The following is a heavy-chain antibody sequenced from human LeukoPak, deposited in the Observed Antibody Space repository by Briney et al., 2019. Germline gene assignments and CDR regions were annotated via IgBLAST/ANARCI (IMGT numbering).Heavy chain of an antibody. CDR3: VSAKTCGGDCYHFDY. CDR1: GFTFSSYN. CDR2: ISSSSSYI. J-gene: IGHJ4*02. D-gene: IGHD2-21*02. V-gene: IGHV3-21*04. Sequence: GGSLRLSCAASGFTFSSYNMNWVRQAPGKGLEWVSSISSSSSYIYYADSMKGRFTISRDNAKNSLYLQMNSLRAEDTAVYYCVSAKTCGGDCYHFDYWGQGALVTVSS.